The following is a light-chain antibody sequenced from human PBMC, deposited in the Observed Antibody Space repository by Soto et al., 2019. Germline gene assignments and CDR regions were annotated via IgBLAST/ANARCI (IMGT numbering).Light chain of an antibody. Sequence: QSALTQPRSVSGSPGQSVTISCTGTSSDVGGYNHVSWYQQNPGEAPKVMIFDVSKRPSVVPDRFSGSKSDNTASLTISGLQAEDEADYYCCSYAGSSAYVFGAGTKVTVL. J-gene: IGLJ1*01. CDR1: SSDVGGYNH. CDR3: CSYAGSSAYV. CDR2: DVS. V-gene: IGLV2-11*01.